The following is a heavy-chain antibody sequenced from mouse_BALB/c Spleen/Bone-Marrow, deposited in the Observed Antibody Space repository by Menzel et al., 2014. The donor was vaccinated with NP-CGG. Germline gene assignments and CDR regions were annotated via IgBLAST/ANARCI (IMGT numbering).Heavy chain of an antibody. V-gene: IGHV1S81*02. Sequence: QVQLQQSGAELVKPGASVKLSCKASGYTFTSYYMYWVKQRPGQGLEWFGEINPSNGGTNFNEKFKNKATLTVDKYSCTAYSQLSSLTSEDSAVYYCSRGRRDALDYWGQGTSVTVSS. CDR1: GYTFTSYY. CDR3: SRGRRDALDY. J-gene: IGHJ4*01. CDR2: INPSNGGT.